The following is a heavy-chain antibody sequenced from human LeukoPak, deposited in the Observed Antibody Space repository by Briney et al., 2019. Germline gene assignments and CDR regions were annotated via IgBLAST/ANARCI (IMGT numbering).Heavy chain of an antibody. D-gene: IGHD3-16*01. V-gene: IGHV1-2*06. Sequence: ASVKVSCKASGYTFTGFYMHWVRQAPGQGLEWMGRINPNSGGTKYAQKFQGRVTMTRDTSISTAYMELSRLRSDDTAVYYCATQKGSYLWGTDFDYWGQGTLVTVSS. CDR1: GYTFTGFY. CDR2: INPNSGGT. CDR3: ATQKGSYLWGTDFDY. J-gene: IGHJ4*02.